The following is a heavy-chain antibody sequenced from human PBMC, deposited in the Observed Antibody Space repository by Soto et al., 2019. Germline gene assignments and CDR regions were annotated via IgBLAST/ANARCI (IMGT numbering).Heavy chain of an antibody. J-gene: IGHJ4*02. D-gene: IGHD3-10*01. CDR3: ARYYVSESYPQKPIDY. CDR2: IYPGDSDT. V-gene: IGHV5-51*01. CDR1: GYRFTSCW. Sequence: WQSLMISCKGSGYRFTSCWLGWVRQMPGKGLEWMGVIYPGDSDTRYSPSLQGQVTISADKSISTAYLQWSSLKASDTDMYSCARYYVSESYPQKPIDYWGQGTLVTVS.